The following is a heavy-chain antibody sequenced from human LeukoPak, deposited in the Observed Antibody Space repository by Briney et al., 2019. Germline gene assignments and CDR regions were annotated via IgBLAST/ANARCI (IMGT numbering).Heavy chain of an antibody. D-gene: IGHD5-12*01. CDR2: ISAYNGNT. J-gene: IGHJ4*02. Sequence: ASVKVSCKASGYTFTSYGISWVRQAPGQGLEWMGWISAYNGNTNYAQKLQGRVTMTTDTSTSTAYMELSRLRSDDTAVYYCARGGGARGYSGYEPDDYWGQGTLVTVSS. V-gene: IGHV1-18*01. CDR1: GYTFTSYG. CDR3: ARGGGARGYSGYEPDDY.